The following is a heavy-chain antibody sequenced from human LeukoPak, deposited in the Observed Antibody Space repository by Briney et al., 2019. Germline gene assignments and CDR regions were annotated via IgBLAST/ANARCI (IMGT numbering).Heavy chain of an antibody. J-gene: IGHJ4*02. CDR2: ISSSGSTI. CDR3: ARDGSGSGNYYNVAGFDY. Sequence: GGSLRLSCAASGFTFSSYGMNWVRQAPGKGLEWVSYISSSGSTIYYANSVKGRFTISRDNAKNSLYLQMNSLRAEDTAVYYCARDGSGSGNYYNVAGFDYWGQGTLVTVSS. CDR1: GFTFSSYG. V-gene: IGHV3-48*04. D-gene: IGHD3-10*01.